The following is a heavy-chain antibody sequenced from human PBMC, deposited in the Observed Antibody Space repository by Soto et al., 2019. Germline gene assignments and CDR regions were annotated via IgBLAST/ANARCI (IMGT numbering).Heavy chain of an antibody. D-gene: IGHD2-2*01. Sequence: SETLSLTCTVSGGSISSGGYYWSWIRQHPGKGLEWIGYIYYSGSTYYNPSLKSRVTISVDTSKNQFSLKLSSVTAADTAVYYCAREDCSSTSCYLDYWGQGTLVTVSS. V-gene: IGHV4-31*03. CDR1: GGSISSGGYY. CDR3: AREDCSSTSCYLDY. J-gene: IGHJ4*02. CDR2: IYYSGST.